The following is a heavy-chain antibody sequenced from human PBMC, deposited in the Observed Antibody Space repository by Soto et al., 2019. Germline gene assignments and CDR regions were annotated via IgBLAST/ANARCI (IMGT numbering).Heavy chain of an antibody. CDR1: GFTFSDHY. J-gene: IGHJ4*02. D-gene: IGHD3-16*02. V-gene: IGHV3-72*01. CDR2: IKNRANRYST. CDR3: ARGALGAVGYRRAFDY. Sequence: EVQLVESGGGLVQPGGSLRLSCTASGFTFSDHYMDWVRQAPEKGLGWVGRIKNRANRYSTRYAASVKGRIIMSRDDSQSSLYLQMNSLKTEDTAVYYCARGALGAVGYRRAFDYWGQATLLTVSS.